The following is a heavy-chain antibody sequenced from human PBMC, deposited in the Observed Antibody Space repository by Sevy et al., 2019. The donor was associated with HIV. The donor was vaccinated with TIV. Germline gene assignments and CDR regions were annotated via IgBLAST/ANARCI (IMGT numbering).Heavy chain of an antibody. CDR1: GYTFTSFG. Sequence: ASVKVSCKTSGYTFTSFGISWVRQAPGQGLEWVGWISVYNGKTNYAQKFQGRITLTSDTSTRTAYMELRSLRSGDTAVYYCSRRGAFEYDSSGFQSHWGQGTLVTVSS. CDR2: ISVYNGKT. V-gene: IGHV1-18*01. J-gene: IGHJ4*02. D-gene: IGHD3-22*01. CDR3: SRRGAFEYDSSGFQSH.